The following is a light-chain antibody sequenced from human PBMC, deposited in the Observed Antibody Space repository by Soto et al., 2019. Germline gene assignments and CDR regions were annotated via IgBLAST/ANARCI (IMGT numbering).Light chain of an antibody. Sequence: QSALTQPASVSGSPGQSITISCTGTSGDVGSYNLVSWYQQHPGKAPKLMIYEVSKRPSGVSNRFSGSKSGNTASLTISGLQAEDEADYYCCSYAGSSTYVFVTGTKVTVL. V-gene: IGLV2-23*02. J-gene: IGLJ1*01. CDR1: SGDVGSYNL. CDR3: CSYAGSSTYV. CDR2: EVS.